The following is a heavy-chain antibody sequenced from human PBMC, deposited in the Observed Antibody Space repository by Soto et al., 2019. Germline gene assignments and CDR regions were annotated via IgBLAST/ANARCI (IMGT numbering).Heavy chain of an antibody. CDR1: GYSISSSNW. J-gene: IGHJ5*02. CDR3: ARMVYSSGWYWSWFDP. V-gene: IGHV4-28*01. D-gene: IGHD6-19*01. CDR2: IYFSEST. Sequence: QVQLQESGPGLVKPSDTLSLTCAVSGYSISSSNWWGWIRQPPGKGLEWIGHIYFSESTHYNPSLKSRVTMSVDLSKNRFSLRLSSVTAVDTAVYYCARMVYSSGWYWSWFDPWGQGTLVTVSP.